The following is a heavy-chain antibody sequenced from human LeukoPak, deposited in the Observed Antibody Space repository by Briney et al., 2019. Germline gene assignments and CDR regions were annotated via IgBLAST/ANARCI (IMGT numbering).Heavy chain of an antibody. CDR3: VGLGENY. V-gene: IGHV3-7*02. Sequence: GGSLRLSCAASGFTFRRYWMSWARQATGKGLEWVANIKQDGSEKYYVDSVKGRFTISRDNAKNSLYLQMNSLRAEDTAVYYCVGLGENYWGQGTLVTVSS. CDR1: GFTFRRYW. D-gene: IGHD3-10*01. CDR2: IKQDGSEK. J-gene: IGHJ4*02.